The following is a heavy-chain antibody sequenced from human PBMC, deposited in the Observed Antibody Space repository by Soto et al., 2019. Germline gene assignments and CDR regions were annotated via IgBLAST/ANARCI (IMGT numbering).Heavy chain of an antibody. CDR3: AKGPYYDILTGYLDY. CDR2: ISGSGGST. D-gene: IGHD3-9*01. V-gene: IGHV3-23*01. CDR1: GFTFSSYA. Sequence: GGSLRLSCAASGFTFSSYAMSWVRQAPGKGLEWVSAISGSGGSTYYADSVKGRFTISRGNSKNTLYLQMNSLRAEDTAVYYCAKGPYYDILTGYLDYWGQGTLVTVSS. J-gene: IGHJ4*02.